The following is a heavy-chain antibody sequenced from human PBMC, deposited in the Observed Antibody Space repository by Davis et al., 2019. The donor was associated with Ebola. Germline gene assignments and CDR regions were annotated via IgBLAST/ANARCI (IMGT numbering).Heavy chain of an antibody. Sequence: ASVKVSCKASGYTFTSYGVSWVRQAPGQGLEWMGWISASNGNTKYAQKFQGRVTMTTDTSTSTAYMELRSLRSDDTAMYYCAREERGEVVVIDYRGQGTQVIVSS. CDR3: AREERGEVVVIDY. V-gene: IGHV1-18*01. CDR1: GYTFTSYG. D-gene: IGHD2-15*01. CDR2: ISASNGNT. J-gene: IGHJ4*02.